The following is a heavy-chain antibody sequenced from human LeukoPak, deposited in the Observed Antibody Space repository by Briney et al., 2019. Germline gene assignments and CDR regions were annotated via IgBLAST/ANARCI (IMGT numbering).Heavy chain of an antibody. D-gene: IGHD6-13*01. CDR1: GFTVSSNY. Sequence: GGSLRLSCAASGFTVSSNYMSWVRQAPGKGLEWVSVIYSGGSTYYADSVKGRFTISRDNSKNTLYLQMNSLRAEDTAVYYCARESSRGLHFDYWGQGTLVTVSS. CDR3: ARESSRGLHFDY. J-gene: IGHJ4*02. CDR2: IYSGGST. V-gene: IGHV3-53*01.